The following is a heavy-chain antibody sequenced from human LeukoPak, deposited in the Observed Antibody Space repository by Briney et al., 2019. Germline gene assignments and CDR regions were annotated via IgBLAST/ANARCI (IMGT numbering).Heavy chain of an antibody. CDR1: GFTFSSFS. Sequence: GGSLRLSCAASGFTFSSFSMNWVRQAPGKGLEWVSYIRSGGTNTDYTGSVKGRFTISRDNAKNSLYLQMNSLRAEDTAVYYCARDRVAARPPIYYYYYMDVWGKGTTVTVSS. CDR3: ARDRVAARPPIYYYYYMDV. V-gene: IGHV3-48*04. J-gene: IGHJ6*03. CDR2: IRSGGTNT. D-gene: IGHD6-6*01.